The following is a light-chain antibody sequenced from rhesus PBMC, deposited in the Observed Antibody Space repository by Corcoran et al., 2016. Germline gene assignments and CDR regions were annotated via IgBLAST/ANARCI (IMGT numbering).Light chain of an antibody. J-gene: IGKJ4*01. Sequence: EIAMTQSPATLSLSPGERATLSCRTSQSVSSNLAWDQQKPKQTPSLLIDDASNRDTGIPDRFSGSGSGTAFSLTLTSPEPEAFAVYYCQQYAHWPLTFGGGTKVEI. CDR1: QSVSSN. CDR2: DAS. CDR3: QQYAHWPLT. V-gene: IGKV3-42*03.